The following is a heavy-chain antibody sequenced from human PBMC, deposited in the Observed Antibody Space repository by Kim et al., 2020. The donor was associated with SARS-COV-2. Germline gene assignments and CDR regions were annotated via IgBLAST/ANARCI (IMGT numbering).Heavy chain of an antibody. CDR1: GFTFSNYA. Sequence: GGSLRLSCAASGFTFSNYAMSWVRQAPGKGLEWVSAISDSGGSTFYADSVKGRFTISRDNSKNTLYLQMNSLRAEDTALYYCAKHYDGLYFDSWGQGTLVTVSS. CDR3: AKHYDGLYFDS. J-gene: IGHJ4*02. CDR2: ISDSGGST. D-gene: IGHD5-12*01. V-gene: IGHV3-23*01.